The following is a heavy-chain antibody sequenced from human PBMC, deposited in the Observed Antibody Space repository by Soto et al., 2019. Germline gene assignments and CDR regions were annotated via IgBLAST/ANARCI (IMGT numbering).Heavy chain of an antibody. J-gene: IGHJ5*02. CDR3: ANSIPARFDP. CDR1: GFTFSNYA. Sequence: QLLESGGGLVQPGGSLRLSCAASGFTFSNYAMSWVRQAPGKGLEWVSHISSNGITTYYSDSVKGRFTISRDNSKDTVYLQMNTLRADDTAVHYCANSIPARFDPRGQGTLVTVSS. D-gene: IGHD2-21*01. CDR2: ISSNGITT. V-gene: IGHV3-23*01.